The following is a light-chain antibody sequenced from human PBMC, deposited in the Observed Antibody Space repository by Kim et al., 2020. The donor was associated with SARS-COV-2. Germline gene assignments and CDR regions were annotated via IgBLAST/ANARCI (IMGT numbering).Light chain of an antibody. Sequence: VFQGERATPSCRASKGVSSHLAWYQQRPRQAPRLPFFGAYPRATGISATVSGRGAGREFTLALRNLQSEDFVVYYSQKYNKWHLTFVGGTKV. V-gene: IGKV3-15*01. J-gene: IGKJ4*01. CDR2: GAY. CDR3: QKYNKWHLT. CDR1: KGVSSH.